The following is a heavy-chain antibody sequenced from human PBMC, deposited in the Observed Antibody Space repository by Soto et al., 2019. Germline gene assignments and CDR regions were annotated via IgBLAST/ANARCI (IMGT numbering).Heavy chain of an antibody. CDR2: ISGSGTTT. CDR3: ARDLFLQGYYGSGNYYALDY. D-gene: IGHD3-10*01. CDR1: GFTFTNYA. Sequence: EVQLLESGGGLVQPGGSLRLSCAASGFTFTNYAMNWVRQAPGKGLEWVSSISGSGTTTYYADSVQGRFTISRDNSRHMLYLEMNSLRAEDTAVYYCARDLFLQGYYGSGNYYALDYWGQGTLVPVSS. V-gene: IGHV3-23*01. J-gene: IGHJ4*02.